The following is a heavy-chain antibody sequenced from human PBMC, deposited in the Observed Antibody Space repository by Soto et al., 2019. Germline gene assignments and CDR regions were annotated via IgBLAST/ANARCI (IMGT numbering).Heavy chain of an antibody. D-gene: IGHD6-13*01. V-gene: IGHV4-34*01. CDR2: INHSGST. J-gene: IGHJ4*02. CDR3: ARGRHLFQGPYSSSWYYY. Sequence: SETLSLTCAVYGGSFSGYYWSWIRQPPGKGLEWIGEINHSGSTNYNPSLKGRVTISVDTSKNQFSLKLSSVTAADTAVYYCARGRHLFQGPYSSSWYYYWGQGTLVTVSS. CDR1: GGSFSGYY.